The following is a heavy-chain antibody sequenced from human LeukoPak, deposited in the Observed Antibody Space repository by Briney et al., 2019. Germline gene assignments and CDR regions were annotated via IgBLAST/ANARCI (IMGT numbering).Heavy chain of an antibody. Sequence: KPSETLSLTCTVSGGSISSYYWSWIRQPPGKGLEWIGSIYYSGSTNYNPSLKSRVTISVDTSKNQFSLKLSSVTAADTAVYYCARGDCGGDCYQYYFDYWGQGTLVTVSS. D-gene: IGHD2-21*02. J-gene: IGHJ4*02. CDR1: GGSISSYY. CDR3: ARGDCGGDCYQYYFDY. V-gene: IGHV4-59*01. CDR2: IYYSGST.